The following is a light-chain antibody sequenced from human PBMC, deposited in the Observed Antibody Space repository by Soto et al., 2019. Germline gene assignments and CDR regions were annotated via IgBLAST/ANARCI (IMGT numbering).Light chain of an antibody. Sequence: DIVMTQSPDSLAVSLGERATINCKSSQSVFYSSNSKNYLAWYQQKPGQPPKLLIYWASARESGVPDRFSGSGSGTDFTLPISILQAEDVAVYFCQQYFSSPPTFGGGTKLEIQ. CDR3: QQYFSSPPT. J-gene: IGKJ4*01. CDR1: QSVFYSSNSKNY. CDR2: WAS. V-gene: IGKV4-1*01.